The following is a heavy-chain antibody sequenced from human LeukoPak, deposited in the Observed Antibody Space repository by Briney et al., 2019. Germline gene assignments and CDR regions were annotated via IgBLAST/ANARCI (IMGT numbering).Heavy chain of an antibody. Sequence: GGSLRLSCAASGFTFSTYEMNWVRQAPGKGLEWLAYITSSGNTAHYADSAKGRFTISRDDTKNSLYLQMNSLRVEDTATYYCARDGTPMAAAGWAYFDQWGQGTLVTVSS. CDR1: GFTFSTYE. CDR3: ARDGTPMAAAGWAYFDQ. V-gene: IGHV3-48*03. J-gene: IGHJ4*02. CDR2: ITSSGNTA. D-gene: IGHD6-13*01.